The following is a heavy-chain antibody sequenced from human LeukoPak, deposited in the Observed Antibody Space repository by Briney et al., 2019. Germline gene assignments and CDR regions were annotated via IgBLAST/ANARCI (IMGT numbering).Heavy chain of an antibody. CDR1: GYTFTSYG. CDR2: TSAYNGNT. D-gene: IGHD6-19*01. J-gene: IGHJ4*02. V-gene: IGHV1-18*01. CDR3: AREVAVAGTSYEIDY. Sequence: ASVKVSCKASGYTFTSYGISWVRQAPGQGLEWMGWTSAYNGNTNYAQKLQGRVTMTTDTSTSTAYMELRSLRSDDTAVYYCAREVAVAGTSYEIDYWGQGTLVTVSS.